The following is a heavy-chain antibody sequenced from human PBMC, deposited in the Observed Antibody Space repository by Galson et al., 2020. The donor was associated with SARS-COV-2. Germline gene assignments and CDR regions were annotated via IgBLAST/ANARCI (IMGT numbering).Heavy chain of an antibody. J-gene: IGHJ6*02. CDR2: INHSGST. CDR3: ARGRVWFGELLGDYYFYGMDV. Sequence: ASETLSLTCAVYGGSFSGYYWSWIRQPPGKGLEWIGEINHSGSTNYNPSLKSRVTISVDTSKNQFSLKLSSVTAADTAVYYCARGRVWFGELLGDYYFYGMDVWGQGTTVTVSS. V-gene: IGHV4-34*01. D-gene: IGHD3-10*01. CDR1: GGSFSGYY.